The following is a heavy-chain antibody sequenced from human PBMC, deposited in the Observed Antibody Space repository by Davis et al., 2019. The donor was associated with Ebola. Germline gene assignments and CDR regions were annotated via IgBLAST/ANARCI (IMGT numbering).Heavy chain of an antibody. D-gene: IGHD3-9*01. CDR3: ARGRYGIYGMDV. J-gene: IGHJ6*02. Sequence: GESLKISCAASGFTFSSYDMHWVRQATGKGLEWVSAIGTAGDTYYPGSVKGRFTISRDNAKNSLYLQMNSLRAEDTAVYYCARGRYGIYGMDVWGQGTTVTVSS. V-gene: IGHV3-13*01. CDR1: GFTFSSYD. CDR2: IGTAGDT.